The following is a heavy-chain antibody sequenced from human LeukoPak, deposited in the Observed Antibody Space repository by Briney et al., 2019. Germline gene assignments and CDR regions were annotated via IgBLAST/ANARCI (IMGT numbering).Heavy chain of an antibody. J-gene: IGHJ4*02. CDR1: GGSISSYC. Sequence: SETLSLTCTVSGGSISSYCWRWIRQPPGKGLEWIGYIYYSGSTNYNPSLKSRVTISVDTSKNQFSLKLSSVTAADTAVYYCARVDYGDYVSDYWGQGTLVTVSS. CDR2: IYYSGST. D-gene: IGHD4-17*01. CDR3: ARVDYGDYVSDY. V-gene: IGHV4-59*01.